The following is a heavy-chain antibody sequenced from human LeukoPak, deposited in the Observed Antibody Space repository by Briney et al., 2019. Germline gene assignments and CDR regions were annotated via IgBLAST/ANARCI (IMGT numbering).Heavy chain of an antibody. CDR1: GGSISSSGYY. J-gene: IGHJ6*03. D-gene: IGHD5-12*01. Sequence: PSETLSLTCTVSGGSISSSGYYWGWIRQPPGKGLEWIGNIYYVGSTYYNPSLNSRVTISVDTSKNQFSLKLSSVTAADTAVYYCARRNGYDDGGYYYYYYMDVWGKGTTVTVSS. CDR2: IYYVGST. CDR3: ARRNGYDDGGYYYYYYMDV. V-gene: IGHV4-39*07.